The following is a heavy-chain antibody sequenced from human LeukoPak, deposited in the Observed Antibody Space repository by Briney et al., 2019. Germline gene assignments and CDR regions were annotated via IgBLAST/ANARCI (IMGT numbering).Heavy chain of an antibody. CDR1: GFTLSPYW. CDR3: ARVRCSRTRCNTGSDY. V-gene: IGHV3-74*01. CDR2: INSDGSST. D-gene: IGHD2-2*01. Sequence: GGTLRLSCAASGFTLSPYWMHWVRQAPGKGLVWVSRINSDGSSTTYADSVKGRFTNSRENTKNTLYLQMNILRGEDMGVYYWARVRCSRTRCNTGSDYWGQGTLVTVSS. J-gene: IGHJ4*02.